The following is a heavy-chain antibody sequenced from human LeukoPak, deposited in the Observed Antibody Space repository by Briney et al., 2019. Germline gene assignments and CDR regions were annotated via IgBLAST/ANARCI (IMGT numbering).Heavy chain of an antibody. V-gene: IGHV1-2*02. CDR2: INPNSGGT. CDR1: GYTFTGYY. D-gene: IGHD6-19*01. Sequence: ASVKVSCKASGYTFTGYYMHWVRQAPGQGLEWMGWINPNSGGTNYAQKFQGRVTMTRDTSISTAYMELSRLRSDDTAVYYCARDYSGWYYGAYYGMDVWGQGTTVTVSS. J-gene: IGHJ6*02. CDR3: ARDYSGWYYGAYYGMDV.